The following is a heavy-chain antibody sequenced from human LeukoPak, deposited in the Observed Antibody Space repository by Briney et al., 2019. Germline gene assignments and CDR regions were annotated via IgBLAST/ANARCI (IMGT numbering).Heavy chain of an antibody. V-gene: IGHV3-74*01. J-gene: IGHJ4*02. D-gene: IGHD6-19*01. Sequence: PGGSLTLPCAASGFTFSKYWMLWVRHAPGKGLESVSRINTDGTVTTYADSVKGRFTVSRDNADNTMFLQMNSVRDEDTAVYYCATKQWLAPPPDSWARGTPVTVSS. CDR3: ATKQWLAPPPDS. CDR2: INTDGTVT. CDR1: GFTFSKYW.